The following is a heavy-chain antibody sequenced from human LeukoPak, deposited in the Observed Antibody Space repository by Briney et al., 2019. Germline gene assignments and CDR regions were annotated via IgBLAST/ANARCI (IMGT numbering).Heavy chain of an antibody. CDR3: ARGLSSTSRTYYYYMDV. CDR1: GYTFTTWD. J-gene: IGHJ6*03. CDR2: MNPNSGNR. V-gene: IGHV1-8*01. Sequence: ASVKVSCKASGYTFTTWDINWVRQVTGQGLEWMGWMNPNSGNRGYAQKFQGRATMTRDTSISTAYMELSGLTSEDTAVYYCARGLSSTSRTYYYYMDVWGKGTTVTVSS. D-gene: IGHD2-2*01.